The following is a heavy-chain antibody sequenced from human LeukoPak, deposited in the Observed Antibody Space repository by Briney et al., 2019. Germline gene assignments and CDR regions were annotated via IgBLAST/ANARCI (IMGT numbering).Heavy chain of an antibody. J-gene: IGHJ5*02. CDR2: ISSSGSTI. CDR1: GFTFSDYY. D-gene: IGHD5-12*01. V-gene: IGHV3-11*01. Sequence: GGSLRLSCGASGFTFSDYYMSWIRQAPGKGLEWVSYISSSGSTIYYADSVKGRFTISRDNAKKSVYLQMNSLRAEDTAVYYCARGSGYDVYNWFDPWGQGTLVTVSS. CDR3: ARGSGYDVYNWFDP.